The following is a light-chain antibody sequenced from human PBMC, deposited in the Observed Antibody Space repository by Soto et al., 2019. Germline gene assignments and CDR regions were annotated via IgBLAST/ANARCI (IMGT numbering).Light chain of an antibody. V-gene: IGKV3-20*01. J-gene: IGKJ4*01. CDR1: QTVSGSY. Sequence: NVLTQSPGTLSLSPGERATLSCRASQTVSGSYVAWYQQKPGQTPRLLIYGASSRATGIPASFSGSGSGTEFTLTISSLQSEDFAVYYCQQYYNWPLTFGGGTKVDIK. CDR3: QQYYNWPLT. CDR2: GAS.